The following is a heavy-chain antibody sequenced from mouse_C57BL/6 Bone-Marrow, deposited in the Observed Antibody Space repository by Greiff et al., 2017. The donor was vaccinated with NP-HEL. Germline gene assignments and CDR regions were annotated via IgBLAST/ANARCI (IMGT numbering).Heavy chain of an antibody. CDR3: ARDWGLRAMDY. CDR1: GFTFSDYY. D-gene: IGHD3-1*01. CDR2: INYDGSST. J-gene: IGHJ4*01. Sequence: EVMLVESEGGLVQPGSSMKLSCTASGFTFSDYYMAWVRQVPEKGLEWVANINYDGSSTYYLDSLKSRFIISRDNAKNILYLQMSSLKSEDTATYYCARDWGLRAMDYWGQGTSVTVSS. V-gene: IGHV5-16*01.